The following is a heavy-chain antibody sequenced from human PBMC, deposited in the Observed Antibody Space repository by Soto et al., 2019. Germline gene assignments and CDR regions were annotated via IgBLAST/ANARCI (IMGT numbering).Heavy chain of an antibody. D-gene: IGHD2-2*01. Sequence: WLLPLKGKGLEWMGRIGPSDSYTNYSPSFQGHVTISADKSISTAYRQWSSLKASDTAMYYCARGGGGFPVSTSGMDVWGQGTTDTVSS. V-gene: IGHV5-10-1*01. J-gene: IGHJ6*02. CDR3: ARGGGGFPVSTSGMDV. CDR2: IGPSDSYT.